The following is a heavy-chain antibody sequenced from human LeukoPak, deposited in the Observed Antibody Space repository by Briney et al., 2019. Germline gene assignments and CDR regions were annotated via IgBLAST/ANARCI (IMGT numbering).Heavy chain of an antibody. Sequence: PGGSLRLSCAASGFTFSSYWMSWVRQAPGKGLEWVANIKQDGSEKYYVDSVKGRFTISRDNAKNSLYLQMNSLRAEDTAVYYCARVGSSGYFSPYFDYWGQGTLVTVSS. CDR3: ARVGSSGYFSPYFDY. V-gene: IGHV3-7*01. CDR1: GFTFSSYW. CDR2: IKQDGSEK. J-gene: IGHJ4*02. D-gene: IGHD3-22*01.